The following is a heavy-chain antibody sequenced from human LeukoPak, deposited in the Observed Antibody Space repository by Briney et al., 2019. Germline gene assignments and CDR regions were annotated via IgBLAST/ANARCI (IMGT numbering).Heavy chain of an antibody. J-gene: IGHJ4*02. CDR2: ITGSLNSI. CDR1: GFTSSSYS. Sequence: GSLRLSCAASGFTSSSYSMNWVCQAPGKGLEWISYITGSLNSIHYADSVKGRFTISRGNAKNSVYLQMNGLRLEDTAVYYCARTGLGLYSFDYWGQGIQVTISS. V-gene: IGHV3-48*01. CDR3: ARTGLGLYSFDY. D-gene: IGHD3/OR15-3a*01.